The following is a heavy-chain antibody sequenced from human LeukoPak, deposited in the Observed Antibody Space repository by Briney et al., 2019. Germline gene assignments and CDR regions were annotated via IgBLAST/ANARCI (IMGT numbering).Heavy chain of an antibody. Sequence: GESLKISCKGSGYSFTSYWIGWVRQIPGKGLEWMGVIYPGDSDTRYSPSFQGQVTISADKSISTAYLQWSSLKASDTAMYYCARGVDCTTTSCYKRTGWFDPWGQGTLVTVSS. J-gene: IGHJ5*02. V-gene: IGHV5-51*01. CDR2: IYPGDSDT. CDR1: GYSFTSYW. D-gene: IGHD2-2*02. CDR3: ARGVDCTTTSCYKRTGWFDP.